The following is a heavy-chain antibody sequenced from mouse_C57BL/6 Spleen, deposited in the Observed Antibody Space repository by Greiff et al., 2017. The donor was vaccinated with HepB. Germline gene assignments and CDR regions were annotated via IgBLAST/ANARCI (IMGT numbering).Heavy chain of an antibody. CDR2: IDPSDSYT. Sequence: VQLQESGAELVMPGASVKLSCKASGYTFTSYWMHWVKQRPGQGLEWIGEIDPSDSYTNYNQKFKGKSTLTVDKSSSTAYMQLSSLTSEDSAVYYCARSIREAMDYWGQGTSVTVSS. J-gene: IGHJ4*01. V-gene: IGHV1-69*01. CDR1: GYTFTSYW. D-gene: IGHD1-1*01. CDR3: ARSIREAMDY.